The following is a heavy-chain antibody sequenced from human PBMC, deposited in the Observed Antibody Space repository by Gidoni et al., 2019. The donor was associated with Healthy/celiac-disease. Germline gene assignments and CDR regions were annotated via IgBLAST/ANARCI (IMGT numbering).Heavy chain of an antibody. J-gene: IGHJ4*02. CDR3: ARDFEVAAPLYYFDY. CDR2: IWYDGSNK. CDR1: GFTFSSYG. V-gene: IGHV3-33*01. D-gene: IGHD2-15*01. Sequence: QVQLVESGGGVVQPGRSLRLSCAASGFTFSSYGMHWVRQAPGKGLEWVAVIWYDGSNKYYADSVKGRFTISRDNSKNTLYLQMNSLRAEDTAVYYCARDFEVAAPLYYFDYWGQGTLVTVSS.